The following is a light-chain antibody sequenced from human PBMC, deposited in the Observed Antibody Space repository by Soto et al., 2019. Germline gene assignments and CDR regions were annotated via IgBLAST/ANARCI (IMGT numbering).Light chain of an antibody. J-gene: IGLJ2*01. CDR1: SSDVGGYNY. V-gene: IGLV2-14*01. CDR2: EVS. Sequence: QSALTQPASVSGSPGQSITISCTGTSSDVGGYNYVSWYQQRPGKAPKLMIYEVSNRPSGVSNRFSGSKSGNTASLTISGLQAEDEADYYCSSYTSSSVVFGGGTKVTVL. CDR3: SSYTSSSVV.